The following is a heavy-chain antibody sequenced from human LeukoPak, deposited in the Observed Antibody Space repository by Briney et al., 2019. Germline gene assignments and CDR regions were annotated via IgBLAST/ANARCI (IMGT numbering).Heavy chain of an antibody. CDR3: ARERLVSAPLFDY. CDR1: GDSVSSNSAA. V-gene: IGHV6-1*01. J-gene: IGHJ4*02. Sequence: SQTLSLTCALSGDSVSSNSAAWHWIRQSPSRGLEWLGRTYYRSKWYNDYAVSVKSRITINPATSKNQFSLQLNSVTPEDTAVYYCARERLVSAPLFDYWGQGTLVTVSS. CDR2: TYYRSKWYN. D-gene: IGHD6-19*01.